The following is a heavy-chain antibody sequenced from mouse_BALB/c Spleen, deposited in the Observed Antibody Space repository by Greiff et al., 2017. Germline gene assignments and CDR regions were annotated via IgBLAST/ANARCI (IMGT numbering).Heavy chain of an antibody. V-gene: IGHV5-4*02. CDR3: ARAHYGNYYAMDY. Sequence: EVKLMESGGGLVKPGGSLKLSCAASGFTFSDYYMYWVRQTPEKRLEWVATISDGGSYTYYPDSVKGRFTISRDNAKNNLYLQMSSLRSEDTAMYYCARAHYGNYYAMDYWGQGTSVTVSS. D-gene: IGHD2-1*01. CDR1: GFTFSDYY. J-gene: IGHJ4*01. CDR2: ISDGGSYT.